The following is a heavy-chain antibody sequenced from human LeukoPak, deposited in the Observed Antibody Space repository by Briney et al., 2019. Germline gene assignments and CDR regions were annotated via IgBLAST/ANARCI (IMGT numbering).Heavy chain of an antibody. J-gene: IGHJ3*02. CDR1: GFTITAYA. D-gene: IGHD3-9*01. V-gene: IGHV3-23*01. CDR3: AKGRWGLTINNFDI. CDR2: ISDRGDST. Sequence: GGSLRLSCAASGFTITAYAMGWVRQAPGKGLEWVSVISDRGDSTHYADSVKGRFTISRDSSKNTLYLQINSLRGEDTAVYYCAKGRWGLTINNFDIWGQGTMVTVSS.